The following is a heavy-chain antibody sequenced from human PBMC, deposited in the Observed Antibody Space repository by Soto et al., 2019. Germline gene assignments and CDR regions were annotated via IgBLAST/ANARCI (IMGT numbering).Heavy chain of an antibody. D-gene: IGHD1-1*01. CDR1: GFTFSNAW. CDR2: IKSKTDAETT. CDR3: TTLYKGISN. V-gene: IGHV3-15*01. Sequence: PGGSLRLSCAASGFTFSNAWMSWVRQTPGKGLEWVGRIKSKTDAETTDYAAPVKGRFTISRDDSKNALYLQMTSLKTEDTAVYYCTTLYKGISNWGQGTLVTVSS. J-gene: IGHJ4*02.